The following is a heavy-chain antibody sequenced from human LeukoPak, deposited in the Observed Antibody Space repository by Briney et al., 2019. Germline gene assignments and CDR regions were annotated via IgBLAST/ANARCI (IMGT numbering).Heavy chain of an antibody. CDR1: GVSISSGSNY. CDR2: IYSRGNT. J-gene: IGHJ3*02. Sequence: SETLSLTCSVSGVSISSGSNYWGWIRQPPGKTLEWIGSIYSRGNTYYNPSLKSRVIILIDTAKNHLSLNLSSVTAADTAVYYCARSDGYGLVGIWGQGTVVTVSS. CDR3: ARSDGYGLVGI. D-gene: IGHD3-10*01. V-gene: IGHV4-39*07.